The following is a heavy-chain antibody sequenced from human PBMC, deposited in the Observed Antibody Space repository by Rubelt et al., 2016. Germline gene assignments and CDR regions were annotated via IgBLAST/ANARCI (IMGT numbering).Heavy chain of an antibody. CDR3: ARDPRAGTTSFDY. CDR1: GGSISSSSYY. J-gene: IGHJ4*02. D-gene: IGHD1-7*01. Sequence: QLQLQESGPGLVKPSETLSLTCTVSGGSISSSSYYWGWIRQPPGKGLEWIGSIYYSGSTYCNPSLKSRVTLSVDTSKNQCSRKLGSVTAADTAVYYCARDPRAGTTSFDYWGQGTLVTVSS. CDR2: IYYSGST. V-gene: IGHV4-39*07.